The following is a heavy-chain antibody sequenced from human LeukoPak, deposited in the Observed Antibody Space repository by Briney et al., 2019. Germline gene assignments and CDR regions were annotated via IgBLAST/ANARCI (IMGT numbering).Heavy chain of an antibody. V-gene: IGHV3-48*04. CDR2: ISSSSSTI. D-gene: IGHD3-22*01. Sequence: GGSLRLSCAASGLTFSSYSMNWVRQAPGKGLEWVSYISSSSSTIYYADSVKGRFTISRDNSKNSLYLQMNSLRAEDTAVYYCARDLPHYYDSSGYPQPYWGQGTPVTVSS. CDR1: GLTFSSYS. CDR3: ARDLPHYYDSSGYPQPY. J-gene: IGHJ4*02.